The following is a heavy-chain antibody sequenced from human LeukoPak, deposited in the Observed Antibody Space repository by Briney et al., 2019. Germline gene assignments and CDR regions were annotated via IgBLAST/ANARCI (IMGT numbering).Heavy chain of an antibody. CDR2: TYYRSNWYN. Sequence: SQTLSLTCSISGDSVPSNSAAWNWIRQSPSRGLEWLGRTYYRSNWYNEYAVSVKSRLTVKADTSKNQFSLQLNSVTPEDTGVYYCASTHGPIDHWGQGILVTVSS. V-gene: IGHV6-1*01. CDR1: GDSVPSNSAA. CDR3: ASTHGPIDH. D-gene: IGHD2-8*01. J-gene: IGHJ5*02.